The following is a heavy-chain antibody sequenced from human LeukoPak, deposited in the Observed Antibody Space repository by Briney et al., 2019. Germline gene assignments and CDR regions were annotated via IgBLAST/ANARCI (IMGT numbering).Heavy chain of an antibody. Sequence: SVKVSCKASGGTFSSYTISWVRQAPGQGLEWMGRIIPILGIANYAQKFQGRVTITAGKSTSTAYMELSSLRSEDTAVYYCARGGIAAAGDTYYYYYMDVWGKGTTVTVSS. D-gene: IGHD6-13*01. J-gene: IGHJ6*03. CDR1: GGTFSSYT. CDR3: ARGGIAAAGDTYYYYYMDV. V-gene: IGHV1-69*02. CDR2: IIPILGIA.